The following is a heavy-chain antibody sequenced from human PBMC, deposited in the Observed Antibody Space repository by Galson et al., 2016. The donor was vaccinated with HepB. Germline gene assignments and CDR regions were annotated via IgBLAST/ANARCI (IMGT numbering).Heavy chain of an antibody. Sequence: SLRLSCAASGFSCNILSVSWVRQAPAMGLEWISYSDTTSTFTYYAESVRGRFTISRDNAKRLVHLQLNGLRVDDTAVYYCARDRGYCTGGNCYRFFDFWGQGIMVTVSS. CDR3: ARDRGYCTGGNCYRFFDF. V-gene: IGHV3-21*05. CDR1: GFSCNILS. CDR2: SDTTSTFT. J-gene: IGHJ3*01. D-gene: IGHD2-15*01.